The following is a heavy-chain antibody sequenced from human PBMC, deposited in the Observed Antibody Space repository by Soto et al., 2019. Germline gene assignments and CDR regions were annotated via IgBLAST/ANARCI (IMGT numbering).Heavy chain of an antibody. CDR2: ISGSGGST. CDR3: VRATRIQLYWFDP. D-gene: IGHD5-18*01. CDR1: GFTFSSYA. Sequence: EVQLLESGGGLVQPGGSLRLSCAASGFTFSSYAMSWVRQAPGKGLEWVSAISGSGGSTYYADSVKGRFTISRDNSKNTLYLQMNSLRAEDTAVYYCVRATRIQLYWFDPWGQGTLVTVSS. V-gene: IGHV3-23*01. J-gene: IGHJ5*02.